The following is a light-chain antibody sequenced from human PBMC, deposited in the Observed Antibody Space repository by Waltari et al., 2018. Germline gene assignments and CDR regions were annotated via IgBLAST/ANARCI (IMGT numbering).Light chain of an antibody. Sequence: DIQMTQSPSSLSASVGDRVTISCQASQNIRTFLSWYHQKPGKPPNLLIFETSNLHSGVPSRCSGSGSGTQFIFTISSLQPEDVGTYYCQQFENLPYSFGQGTKLEIK. J-gene: IGKJ2*01. CDR2: ETS. CDR1: QNIRTF. V-gene: IGKV1-33*01. CDR3: QQFENLPYS.